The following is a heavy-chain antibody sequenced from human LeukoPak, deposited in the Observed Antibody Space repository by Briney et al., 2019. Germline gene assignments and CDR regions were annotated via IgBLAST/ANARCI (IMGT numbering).Heavy chain of an antibody. V-gene: IGHV4-39*01. J-gene: IGHJ3*02. CDR3: ARRSQYYYDSSGYYDAFDI. CDR1: GGSIFSSSHY. D-gene: IGHD3-22*01. CDR2: IYYSGST. Sequence: SETLSLTCTVSGGSIFSSSHYWGWIRQPPGKGLEWIGSIYYSGSTYHNPSLKSRVTISVDTSKNQFSLKLSSVTAADTAVYYCARRSQYYYDSSGYYDAFDIWGLGTMVTVSS.